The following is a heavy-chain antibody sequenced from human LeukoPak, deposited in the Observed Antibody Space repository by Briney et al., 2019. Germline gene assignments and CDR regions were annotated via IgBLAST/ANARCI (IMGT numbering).Heavy chain of an antibody. D-gene: IGHD6-13*01. CDR3: AREKMAAAGTELDY. Sequence: ASVKVSCKVSGYTLTELSMHWVRQAPGKGLEWMGGFDPEDGETIYAQKFQGRVTMTRDTSTSTVYMELSSLRSEDTAVYYCAREKMAAAGTELDYWGQGTLVTVSS. J-gene: IGHJ4*02. CDR2: FDPEDGET. CDR1: GYTLTELS. V-gene: IGHV1-24*01.